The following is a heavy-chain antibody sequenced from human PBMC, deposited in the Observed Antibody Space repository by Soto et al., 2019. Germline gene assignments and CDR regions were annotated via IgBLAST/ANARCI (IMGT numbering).Heavy chain of an antibody. V-gene: IGHV3-23*01. J-gene: IGHJ4*02. CDR2: ITGTGGNT. CDR1: GFPLSTYG. Sequence: PGGSLRLSCAASGFPLSTYGMTWVRQAPGKGLEWVSAITGTGGNTYYVDSVKGRFTISRDNSKNTLHLQMNSLGAEDTAVYYCAKDSNKYSSSLRGRYFDYWGQGIGVTVSS. CDR3: AKDSNKYSSSLRGRYFDY. D-gene: IGHD4-4*01.